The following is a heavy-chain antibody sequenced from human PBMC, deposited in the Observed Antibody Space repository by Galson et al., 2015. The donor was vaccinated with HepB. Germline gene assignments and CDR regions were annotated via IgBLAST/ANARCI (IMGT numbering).Heavy chain of an antibody. J-gene: IGHJ4*02. CDR2: IYWDDDK. V-gene: IGHV2-5*02. D-gene: IGHD2-2*01. CDR1: GFSLSTSGVG. CDR3: AHRRQWGYCSSTSCPFDY. Sequence: PALVKPTQTLTLTCTFSGFSLSTSGVGVGWIRQPPGKALEWLALIYWDDDKRYSPSLKSRLTITKDTSKNQVVLTMTNMDPVDTATYYCAHRRQWGYCSSTSCPFDYWGQGTLVTVSS.